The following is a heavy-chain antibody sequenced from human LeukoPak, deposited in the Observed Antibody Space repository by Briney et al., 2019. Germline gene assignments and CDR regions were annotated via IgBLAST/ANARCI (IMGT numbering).Heavy chain of an antibody. V-gene: IGHV1-46*01. CDR1: GYTFTNYY. CDR2: INPSGGST. J-gene: IGHJ3*02. CDR3: ARGAAGSDAFDI. Sequence: ASVKVSCKASGYTFTNYYIHWLRQAPGQGLEWMGFINPSGGSTSYAQRFQGRVTMTRNTSISTAYMELSSLRSEDTAVYYCARGAAGSDAFDIWGQGTMVTVSS. D-gene: IGHD6-25*01.